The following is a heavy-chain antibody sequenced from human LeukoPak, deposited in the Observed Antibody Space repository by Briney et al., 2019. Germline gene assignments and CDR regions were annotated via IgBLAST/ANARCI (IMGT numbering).Heavy chain of an antibody. CDR1: GGSISSGGYY. CDR2: IYHSGST. Sequence: SQTLSLTCTVSGGSISSGGYYWSWIRQPPGKGLEWIGYIYHSGSTYYNPSLKSRVTISVDRSKNQFSLKLSSVTAADTAVYSCARDDAIFGVAITSSGAFDIWGQGTMVTVSS. J-gene: IGHJ3*02. V-gene: IGHV4-30-2*01. D-gene: IGHD3-3*01. CDR3: ARDDAIFGVAITSSGAFDI.